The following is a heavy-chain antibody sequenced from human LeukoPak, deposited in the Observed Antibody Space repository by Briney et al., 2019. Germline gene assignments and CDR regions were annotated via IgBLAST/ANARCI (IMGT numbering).Heavy chain of an antibody. CDR2: ISGSGGTT. V-gene: IGHV3-23*01. D-gene: IGHD3-10*01. Sequence: GGSLRLSCAVSGITLSNYGMSWVRQAPGKGLEWVAGISGSGGTTNYADSVKDRFTISRDNPKNTLFLHMNSLRAEDTAVYFCAKRGVVIRVILVGFHKEAYYFDSWGQGALVTVSS. J-gene: IGHJ4*02. CDR1: GITLSNYG. CDR3: AKRGVVIRVILVGFHKEAYYFDS.